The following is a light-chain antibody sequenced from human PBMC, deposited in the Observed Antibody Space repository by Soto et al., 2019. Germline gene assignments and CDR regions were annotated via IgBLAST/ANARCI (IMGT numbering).Light chain of an antibody. V-gene: IGKV1-17*01. J-gene: IGKJ1*01. CDR3: LQHNSYPWT. Sequence: DIQMTQSPSSLSASVGDRVTITCRASQSISSYLNWYRQKPGKAPKLLIYAASNLQSGVPSRFSGSGSGTEFTLTISSLQPEDFATYYCLQHNSYPWTFGQGTKVDNK. CDR2: AAS. CDR1: QSISSY.